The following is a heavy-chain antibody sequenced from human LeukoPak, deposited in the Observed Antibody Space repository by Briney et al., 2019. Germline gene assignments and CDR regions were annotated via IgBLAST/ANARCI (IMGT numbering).Heavy chain of an antibody. J-gene: IGHJ4*02. Sequence: GGSLRLSCAASGFTFSSYSMNRVRQAPGKGLGWVSYISSSSSTIYYADSVKGRFTISRDNSKNTLYLQMNSLRAEDTAVYYCAKDPTAAAGYFDYWGQGTLVTVSS. CDR1: GFTFSSYS. CDR3: AKDPTAAAGYFDY. V-gene: IGHV3-48*01. CDR2: ISSSSSTI. D-gene: IGHD6-13*01.